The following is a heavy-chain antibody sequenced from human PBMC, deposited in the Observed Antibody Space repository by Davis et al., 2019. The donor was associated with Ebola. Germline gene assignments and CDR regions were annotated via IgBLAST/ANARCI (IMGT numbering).Heavy chain of an antibody. Sequence: ASVKVSCKASGYTFTTYDINWVRQAPGQGLEWMGWMNPNSGNTGYAQKFQGRVTMTRNTSVSTAYMELSSLRSEDTAVYYCARAVRYPVVVTRTSRKYYFDYWGQGTLVTVSS. CDR1: GYTFTTYD. CDR2: MNPNSGNT. V-gene: IGHV1-8*01. D-gene: IGHD2-21*02. CDR3: ARAVRYPVVVTRTSRKYYFDY. J-gene: IGHJ4*02.